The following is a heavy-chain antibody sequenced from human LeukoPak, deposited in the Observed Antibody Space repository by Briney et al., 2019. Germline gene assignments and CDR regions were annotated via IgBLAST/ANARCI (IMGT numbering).Heavy chain of an antibody. J-gene: IGHJ5*02. V-gene: IGHV4-39*07. CDR3: ARGRSGYGP. Sequence: SETLSLTCTVSGGSISYSNSYWGWIRQPPGKGLEWIGNIYFSGSTYYKQSLKSRVTISVDTSKNQFSLKLRSVTAADTAVYYCARGRSGYGPWGQGTLVTVSS. D-gene: IGHD6-13*01. CDR2: IYFSGST. CDR1: GGSISYSNSY.